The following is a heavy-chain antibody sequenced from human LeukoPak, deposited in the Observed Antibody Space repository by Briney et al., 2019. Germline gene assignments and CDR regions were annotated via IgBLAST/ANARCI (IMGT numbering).Heavy chain of an antibody. CDR1: GGSFSRHF. Sequence: PSETLSLTCAVNGGSFSRHFWNWIRQPPGKGLEWIGEIYHSGTTNYNPSLKSRVTMSVDTSKNQFSLKLSSVTAADTAVYYCARDRGTWNDDGFDYWGQGTLVTVSS. CDR3: ARDRGTWNDDGFDY. CDR2: IYHSGTT. V-gene: IGHV4-34*10. D-gene: IGHD1-1*01. J-gene: IGHJ4*02.